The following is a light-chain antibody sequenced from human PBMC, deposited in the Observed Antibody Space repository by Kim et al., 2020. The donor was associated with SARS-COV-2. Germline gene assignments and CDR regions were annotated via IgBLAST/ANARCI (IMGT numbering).Light chain of an antibody. CDR2: GAS. J-gene: IGKJ2*01. CDR1: QSISNN. V-gene: IGKV3-15*01. CDR3: QQYHKWPPWYT. Sequence: SPGEGATLSCRASQSISNNLAWYQQRPGQAPRLLIYGASTRATGIPARFSGSVSGTEFTLTISSLQSEDFAVYYCQQYHKWPPWYTFGQGTKLEI.